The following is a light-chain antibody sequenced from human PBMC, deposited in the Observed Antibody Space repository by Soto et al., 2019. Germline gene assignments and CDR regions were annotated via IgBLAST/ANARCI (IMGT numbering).Light chain of an antibody. CDR2: GND. Sequence: QSALAQPPSASGTPGQRVTISCSGSSSNIGTYAVNWYQHFPGAAPKLLIGGNDQRPSGVPDRISGSKSGTSASLAISGLQSEHEPDSYCAAWDDSLSAWVFGGGTKVTV. CDR1: SSNIGTYA. V-gene: IGLV1-44*01. CDR3: AAWDDSLSAWV. J-gene: IGLJ3*02.